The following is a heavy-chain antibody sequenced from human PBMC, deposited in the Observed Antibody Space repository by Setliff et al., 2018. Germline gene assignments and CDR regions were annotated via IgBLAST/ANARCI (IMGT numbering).Heavy chain of an antibody. CDR1: GGSFSTYY. J-gene: IGHJ4*02. CDR3: ARDPHFDS. CDR2: IKQDGSEK. Sequence: PSETLSLTCAVYGGSFSTYYWIWIRQAPGKGLEWVANIKQDGSEKYYVDSVKGRFSISRDNAKNSLYLQMNSLRAEDTAVYYCARDPHFDSWGQGTLVTVSS. V-gene: IGHV3-7*01.